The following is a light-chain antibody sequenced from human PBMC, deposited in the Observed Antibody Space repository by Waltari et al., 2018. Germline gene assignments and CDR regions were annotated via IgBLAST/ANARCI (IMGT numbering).Light chain of an antibody. J-gene: IGLJ2*01. Sequence: SHELTQPPSVSVSPGQTARITCPGDALPSKKAYWYQQKSGQAPVLLIYEDNKRPSGIPERFSGSSSGTLATLTISGALVEDEGDYYCYSTDSSSFPLFGGGTKLTVL. CDR1: ALPSKK. V-gene: IGLV3-10*01. CDR2: EDN. CDR3: YSTDSSSFPL.